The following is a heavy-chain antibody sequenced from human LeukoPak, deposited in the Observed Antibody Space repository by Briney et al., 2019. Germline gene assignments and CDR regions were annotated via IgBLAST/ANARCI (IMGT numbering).Heavy chain of an antibody. V-gene: IGHV7-4-1*02. CDR1: GGTFSSYA. J-gene: IGHJ6*02. CDR2: INTNTGNP. CDR3: ARDPGLRYYYGMDV. Sequence: ASVKVSCKASGGTFSSYAISWVRQAPGQGLEWMGWINTNTGNPTYAQGFTGRFVFSLDTSVSTAYLQISSLKAEDTAVYYCARDPGLRYYYGMDVWGQGTTVTVSS. D-gene: IGHD3-9*01.